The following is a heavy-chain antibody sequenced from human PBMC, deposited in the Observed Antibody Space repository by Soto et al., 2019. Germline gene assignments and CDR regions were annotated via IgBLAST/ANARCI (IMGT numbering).Heavy chain of an antibody. V-gene: IGHV3-23*01. CDR2: ISGSGGST. D-gene: IGHD5-12*01. CDR3: ARALGGYIYFDY. J-gene: IGHJ4*02. Sequence: GGSLRLSCAASGFTFSSYAMSWVRQAPGKGLEWVSAISGSGGSTYYADSVKGRFTISRDNSKNTLYLQMNSLRAEDTAVYYCARALGGYIYFDYWGQGTLVTVSS. CDR1: GFTFSSYA.